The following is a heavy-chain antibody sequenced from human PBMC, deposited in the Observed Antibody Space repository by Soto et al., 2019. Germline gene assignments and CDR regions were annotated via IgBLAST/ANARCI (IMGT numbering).Heavy chain of an antibody. CDR2: ISYDGSNK. J-gene: IGHJ4*02. D-gene: IGHD5-18*01. CDR1: GFTFSSYG. CDR3: AKDWGYSYGSVDY. Sequence: GGSLRLSCAASGFTFSSYGMHWVRQAPGKGLEWVAVISYDGSNKYYADSVKGRFTISRDNSKNTLYLQMNSLRAEDTAVYYCAKDWGYSYGSVDYWGQGTLVTVSS. V-gene: IGHV3-30*18.